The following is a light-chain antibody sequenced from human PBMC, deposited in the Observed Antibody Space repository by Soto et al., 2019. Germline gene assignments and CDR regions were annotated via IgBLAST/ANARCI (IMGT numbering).Light chain of an antibody. CDR2: EDI. Sequence: QSALTQPASVSGSPGQSIAISCAGTSSDIGTYNHVSWYQQHPGKAPQLIIYEDINRPSGLSSRFSGSKSGNTASLTISGLQAEDEADYFCCSYTTSSTLVCGTGTK. CDR3: CSYTTSSTLV. CDR1: SSDIGTYNH. J-gene: IGLJ1*01. V-gene: IGLV2-14*01.